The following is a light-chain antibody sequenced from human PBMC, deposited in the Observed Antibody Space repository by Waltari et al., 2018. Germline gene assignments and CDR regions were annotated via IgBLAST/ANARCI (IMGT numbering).Light chain of an antibody. CDR2: AVS. CDR1: SSDVGNYKR. V-gene: IGLV2-23*02. J-gene: IGLJ2*01. CDR3: SSYAGSSKGV. Sequence: QSALTQPASVSGSPGQSITISCTGTSSDVGNYKRVSWYQQHPGKAPKLMIYAVSKRPSGVSDRFSGSKSGDVASLTISGLQPGDEAEYFCSSYAGSSKGVFGGGTKVTVL.